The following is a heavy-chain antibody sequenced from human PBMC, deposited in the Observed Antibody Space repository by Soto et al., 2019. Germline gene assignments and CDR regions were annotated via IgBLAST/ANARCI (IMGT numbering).Heavy chain of an antibody. V-gene: IGHV3-48*03. CDR1: GFTFSTYE. CDR3: ARSPLSGTFTYYYYAMDV. J-gene: IGHJ6*02. Sequence: GGSLRLSCAASGFTFSTYEMNWVRQAPGKGLEWVSYISQSGSTVYYADSVKGRFTISRDNAENSLYLQMNSLRAEDTAVYYCARSPLSGTFTYYYYAMDVWGRGTTVTVSS. CDR2: ISQSGSTV. D-gene: IGHD1-26*01.